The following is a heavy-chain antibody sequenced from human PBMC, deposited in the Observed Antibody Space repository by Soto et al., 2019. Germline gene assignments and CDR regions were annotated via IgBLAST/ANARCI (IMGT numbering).Heavy chain of an antibody. CDR2: IIPLFGTA. V-gene: IGHV1-69*01. CDR3: AIKEGTDGYKFAY. J-gene: IGHJ4*02. D-gene: IGHD5-12*01. Sequence: QVQLVQSGAEVKKPGSSVKVSCKASGGTFSTYDICWVRQAPGQGLEWMGGIIPLFGTANYAQKFQGRATLIADESTRTAYMELRRLRSEDTAVYYCAIKEGTDGYKFAYWGQGTLVTVSS. CDR1: GGTFSTYD.